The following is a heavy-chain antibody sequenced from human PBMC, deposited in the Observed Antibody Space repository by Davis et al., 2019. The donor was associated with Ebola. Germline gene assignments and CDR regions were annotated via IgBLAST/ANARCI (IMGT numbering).Heavy chain of an antibody. CDR2: ISYDGSTK. D-gene: IGHD5-24*01. Sequence: GESLKISCAASGFTVSSNYMSWVRQAPGKGLEWVAVISYDGSTKYFADSVKGRFTISRDNSKNTVYLQMNSLRAEDTAVYYCAKDRIGMATIRWYLELWGRGTLVTVSS. CDR1: GFTVSSNY. J-gene: IGHJ2*01. V-gene: IGHV3-30*18. CDR3: AKDRIGMATIRWYLEL.